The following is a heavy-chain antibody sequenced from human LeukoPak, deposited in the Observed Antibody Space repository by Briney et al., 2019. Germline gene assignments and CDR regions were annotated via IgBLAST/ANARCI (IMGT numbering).Heavy chain of an antibody. Sequence: SETLSLTXTVSGGSISSSSYYWGWISQPPGKGLEWIGSIYYSGSTYYNPSLKSRVTISVDTSRNQFSLKLSSVTAADTAVYYCARHSSSWYSLGAFDIWGQGTMVTVSS. CDR3: ARHSSSWYSLGAFDI. D-gene: IGHD6-13*01. CDR1: GGSISSSSYY. V-gene: IGHV4-39*01. CDR2: IYYSGST. J-gene: IGHJ3*02.